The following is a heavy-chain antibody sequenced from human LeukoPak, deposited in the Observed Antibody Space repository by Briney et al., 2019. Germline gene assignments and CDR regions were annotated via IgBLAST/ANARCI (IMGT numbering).Heavy chain of an antibody. D-gene: IGHD6-19*01. V-gene: IGHV4-30-2*01. CDR2: IYHSGST. CDR3: ARRKIQWLGSVVDY. J-gene: IGHJ4*02. CDR1: GGSISSGGYY. Sequence: SETLSLTCTVSGGSISSGGYYWSWIRQPPGKGLEWIGYIYHSGSTYYNSSLKSRVTISVDTSKNQFSLKLSSVTAADTAVYYCARRKIQWLGSVVDYWGQGTLVTVSS.